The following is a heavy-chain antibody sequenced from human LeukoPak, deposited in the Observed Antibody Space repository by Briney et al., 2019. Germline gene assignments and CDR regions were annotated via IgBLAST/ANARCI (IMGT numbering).Heavy chain of an antibody. Sequence: KPSETLSLTCTVSGGSISSSSYYWGWIRQPPGKGLEWIGSIYYSGSTYYNPSLKSRVTISVDTSKNQFSLKLSSVTAADTAVYYCARRDNSSSEPWGQGTLVAVPS. D-gene: IGHD6-13*01. CDR3: ARRDNSSSEP. CDR1: GGSISSSSYY. J-gene: IGHJ5*02. V-gene: IGHV4-39*01. CDR2: IYYSGST.